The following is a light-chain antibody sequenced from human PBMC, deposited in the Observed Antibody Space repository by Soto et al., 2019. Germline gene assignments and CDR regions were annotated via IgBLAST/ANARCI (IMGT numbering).Light chain of an antibody. CDR2: ATS. J-gene: IGKJ4*01. V-gene: IGKV1-6*01. CDR3: LQDYSYPLT. Sequence: AIQMTQSPSSLSASVGARVTITCRASQGIRNDLGWYQQKPGKAPKLLIYATSILQSGVPSRFSGGTSGTVFPLTSSSQHAEDVATYYWLQDYSYPLTFGGGTKVEIK. CDR1: QGIRND.